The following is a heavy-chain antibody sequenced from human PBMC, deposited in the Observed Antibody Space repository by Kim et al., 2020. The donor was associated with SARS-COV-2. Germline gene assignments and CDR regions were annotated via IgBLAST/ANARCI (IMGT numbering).Heavy chain of an antibody. D-gene: IGHD2-21*01. CDR3: ARAVYWGGHGLDWFDP. Sequence: VKGRVTISRENYKRTLYLQMSSLRAEDTAVYYCARAVYWGGHGLDWFDPWGQGALVTVSS. J-gene: IGHJ5*02. V-gene: IGHV3-30*07.